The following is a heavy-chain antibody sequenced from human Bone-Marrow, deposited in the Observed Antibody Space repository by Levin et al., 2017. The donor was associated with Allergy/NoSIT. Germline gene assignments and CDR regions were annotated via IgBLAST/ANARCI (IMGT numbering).Heavy chain of an antibody. CDR2: ITGSGGSS. CDR1: GFTFNHFA. V-gene: IGHV3-23*01. Sequence: GESLKISCAASGFTFNHFAMVWVRQAPGKGLEWVSGITGSGGSSHYADSVQGRFVVSRDNSNNTLSLQMNSLRVEDTALYFCAKSRRAAITYFDSWGPGTLVTVSS. J-gene: IGHJ4*02. CDR3: AKSRRAAITYFDS.